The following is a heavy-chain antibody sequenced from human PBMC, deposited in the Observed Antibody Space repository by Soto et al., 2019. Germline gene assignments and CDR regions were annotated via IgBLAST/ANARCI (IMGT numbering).Heavy chain of an antibody. J-gene: IGHJ6*02. Sequence: PGEFLKISCEASGYSFTNYWIGWVRQMPGKGLEWMGSIYPDDSDTRDSPSFQGQVIMSADKSISTAYLQWSSLKASDTAIYYCARQEAYFEWGVWGQGTTVTVSS. D-gene: IGHD1-26*01. V-gene: IGHV5-51*01. CDR1: GYSFTNYW. CDR2: IYPDDSDT. CDR3: ARQEAYFEWGV.